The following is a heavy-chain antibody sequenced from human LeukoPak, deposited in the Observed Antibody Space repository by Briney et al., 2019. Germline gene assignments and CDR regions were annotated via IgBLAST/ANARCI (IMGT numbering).Heavy chain of an antibody. V-gene: IGHV3-30*18. Sequence: GGSLRLSCAASGFTFSSYWMHWVRQAPGKGLEWVAVISYDGSNKYYADSVKGRFTISRDNSKNTLYLQMNSLRAEDTAVYYCAKAFGYSSGWYGGGYYFDYWGQGTLVTVSS. D-gene: IGHD6-19*01. CDR1: GFTFSSYW. CDR2: ISYDGSNK. J-gene: IGHJ4*02. CDR3: AKAFGYSSGWYGGGYYFDY.